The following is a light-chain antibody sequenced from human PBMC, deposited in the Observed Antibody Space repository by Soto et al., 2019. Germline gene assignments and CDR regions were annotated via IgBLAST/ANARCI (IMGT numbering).Light chain of an antibody. CDR1: QSVSSA. Sequence: EIVLTQSPDTLSLSPGERATLSCRASQSVSSALAWYQQKPGQAPRRLIYDASNRATGIPARFSGSGSGTDFTLTISSLEPEDFAVYYCQQRSNWPPEVTFGPGTKVDI. CDR3: QQRSNWPPEVT. V-gene: IGKV3-11*01. J-gene: IGKJ3*01. CDR2: DAS.